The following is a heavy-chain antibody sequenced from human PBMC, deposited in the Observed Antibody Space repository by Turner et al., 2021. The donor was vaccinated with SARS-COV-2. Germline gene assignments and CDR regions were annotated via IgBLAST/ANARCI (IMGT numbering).Heavy chain of an antibody. D-gene: IGHD6-19*01. Sequence: EVQLLQSGGCLVQPGGSLRLACAASGFMFANYDMSWVRQVPGKGLEYVSSINYNGDYTFYADSVKGRFSISRDNSDNTLYLQMNSLRADDSAKYYCAGWLAPTNDAFEIWGQGTMVTVSS. V-gene: IGHV3-23*01. J-gene: IGHJ3*02. CDR2: INYNGDYT. CDR3: AGWLAPTNDAFEI. CDR1: GFMFANYD.